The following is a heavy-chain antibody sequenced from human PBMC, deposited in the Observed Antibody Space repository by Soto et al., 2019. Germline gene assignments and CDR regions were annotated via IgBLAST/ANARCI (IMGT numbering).Heavy chain of an antibody. J-gene: IGHJ4*02. D-gene: IGHD6-6*01. Sequence: GGSLRLSCAASGFTFSSYAMHWVRQAPGKGLEWVAVISYDGSNKYYADSVKGRFTISRDNSKNTLYLQMNSLRAEDTAVYYCARETRPYSSSSFPTDEYYFDYWGQGTLVTVSS. V-gene: IGHV3-30-3*01. CDR1: GFTFSSYA. CDR3: ARETRPYSSSSFPTDEYYFDY. CDR2: ISYDGSNK.